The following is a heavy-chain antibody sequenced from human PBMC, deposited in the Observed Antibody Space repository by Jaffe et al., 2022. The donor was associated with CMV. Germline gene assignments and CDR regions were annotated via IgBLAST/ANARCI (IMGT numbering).Heavy chain of an antibody. CDR2: IWYDGTNK. CDR1: GFTFSTYG. CDR3: ARDYIGYCGSTSCPPEY. Sequence: QVQLVESGGGVVQPGRSLRLSCAASGFTFSTYGMHWVRQAPGKGLEWVAVIWYDGTNKYYADPVKGRFTISRDNSKNTLYLQMNSLRAEDTAVYYCARDYIGYCGSTSCPPEYWGQGTPVTVSS. V-gene: IGHV3-33*01. J-gene: IGHJ4*02. D-gene: IGHD2-2*01.